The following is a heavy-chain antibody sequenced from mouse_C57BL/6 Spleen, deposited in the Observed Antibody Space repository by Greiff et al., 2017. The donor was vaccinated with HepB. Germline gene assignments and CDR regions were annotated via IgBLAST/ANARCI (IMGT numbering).Heavy chain of an antibody. CDR3: ARDHGSLDY. V-gene: IGHV5-16*01. Sequence: DVQLVESEGGLVQPGSSMKLSCTASGFTFSDYYMAWVRQVPEKGLEWVANINYDGSSTYYLDSLKSRFIISRDNAKNILYLQMSSLKSEDTATYYCARDHGSLDYWGQGTTLTVSS. J-gene: IGHJ2*01. CDR2: INYDGSST. CDR1: GFTFSDYY.